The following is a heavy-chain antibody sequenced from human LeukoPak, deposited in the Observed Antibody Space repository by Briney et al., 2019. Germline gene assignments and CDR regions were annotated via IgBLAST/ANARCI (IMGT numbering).Heavy chain of an antibody. J-gene: IGHJ4*02. CDR3: VRDRGYSTFDY. Sequence: GGSMRLSCAGSGFPFSNYWMAWVRQAPGKGLEWVANMKEDGGEINYVDSVKGRFTISRDNAKNSLDLQMNSLRVDDTAVYYCVRDRGYSTFDYWGQGTLVIVSS. V-gene: IGHV3-7*01. CDR2: MKEDGGEI. D-gene: IGHD4-23*01. CDR1: GFPFSNYW.